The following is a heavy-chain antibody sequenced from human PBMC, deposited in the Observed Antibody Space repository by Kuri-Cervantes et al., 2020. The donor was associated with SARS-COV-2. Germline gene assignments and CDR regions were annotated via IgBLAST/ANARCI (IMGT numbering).Heavy chain of an antibody. CDR1: GYTFTSYG. CDR2: INAGNGNT. V-gene: IGHV1-3*01. Sequence: ASVKVSCKASGYTFTSYGISWVRQAPGQRLEWMGWINAGNGNTKYSQKFQGRVTITRETSASTAYMELSSLRSEDTAVYYCARVDEWFDPWGQGTLVTVSS. J-gene: IGHJ5*02. CDR3: ARVDEWFDP. D-gene: IGHD5-24*01.